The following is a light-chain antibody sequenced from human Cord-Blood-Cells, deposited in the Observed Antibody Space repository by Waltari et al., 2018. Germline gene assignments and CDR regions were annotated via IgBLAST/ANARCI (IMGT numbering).Light chain of an antibody. CDR2: DAS. V-gene: IGKV3-11*01. CDR3: QQRSNWPPLT. Sequence: EIVLTQSPATLSLSPGERATLSCRASQSVSSYLAWYQQKPGQAPRLLIDDASXXXXXXXXXFSGSGSGTDFTLTISSLEPEDFAVYYCQQRSNWPPLTFGGGTKVEIK. CDR1: QSVSSY. J-gene: IGKJ4*01.